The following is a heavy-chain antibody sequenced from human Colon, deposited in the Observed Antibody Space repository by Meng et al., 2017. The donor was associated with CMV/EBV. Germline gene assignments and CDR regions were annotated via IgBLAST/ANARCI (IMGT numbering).Heavy chain of an antibody. D-gene: IGHD4-17*01. V-gene: IGHV3-64*02. J-gene: IGHJ4*02. CDR1: GFSFITSS. Sequence: GGSLRLSCAASGFSFITSSMHWVRQAPGKGLEYVSAISRDGRNKYYADSLKGRFTISRDNSKNTLYLEMGNLRPEDTAVYYCATDPSTVTPNYWGQGTLVTVSS. CDR2: ISRDGRNK. CDR3: ATDPSTVTPNY.